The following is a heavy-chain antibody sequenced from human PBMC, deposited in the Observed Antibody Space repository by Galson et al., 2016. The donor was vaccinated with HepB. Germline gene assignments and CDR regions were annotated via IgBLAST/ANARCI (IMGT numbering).Heavy chain of an antibody. D-gene: IGHD6-13*01. CDR3: ARAGVSNWPDFDF. Sequence: SLRLSCAASGFTFDTYAMHWVRQVPGKGLEWVALTWFDGTYKYYADSVRGRFTISRDDSMNTVFLQMDSLRAEDTAVYYCARAGVSNWPDFDFWGQGALVTVSS. CDR2: TWFDGTYK. CDR1: GFTFDTYA. V-gene: IGHV3-33*08. J-gene: IGHJ4*02.